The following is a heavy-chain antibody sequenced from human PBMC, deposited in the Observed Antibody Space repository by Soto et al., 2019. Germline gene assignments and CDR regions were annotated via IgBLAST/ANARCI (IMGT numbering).Heavy chain of an antibody. Sequence: QVQLVQSGAEVKKPGSSVKVSCKASGGTFSSYTISWVRQAPGQGLEWMGRIIPILGIANYAQKFQGRVKITADKSTSTAYMELSSLRSEDTAVYYCASSNYIWGSYRYTGDYFQHWGQGTLVTVSS. CDR1: GGTFSSYT. D-gene: IGHD3-16*02. V-gene: IGHV1-69*02. J-gene: IGHJ1*01. CDR2: IIPILGIA. CDR3: ASSNYIWGSYRYTGDYFQH.